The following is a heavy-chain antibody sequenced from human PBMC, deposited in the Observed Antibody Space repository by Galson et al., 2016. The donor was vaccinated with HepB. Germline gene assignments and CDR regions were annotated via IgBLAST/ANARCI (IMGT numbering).Heavy chain of an antibody. CDR1: DGSLSDYY. J-gene: IGHJ3*02. D-gene: IGHD1-26*01. Sequence: SETLSLTCAVSDGSLSDYYWSWIRQAPGKGLEWIGEINESGDTNTNPSLKGRVSISVDTSRKQFSLRLSSVTAADTAVYYCTRGDPYSGRNGDTWGQGTKVTVSS. CDR3: TRGDPYSGRNGDT. CDR2: INESGDT. V-gene: IGHV4-34*01.